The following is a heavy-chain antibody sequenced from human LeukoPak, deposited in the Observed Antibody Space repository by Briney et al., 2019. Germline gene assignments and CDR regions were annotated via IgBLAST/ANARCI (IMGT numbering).Heavy chain of an antibody. V-gene: IGHV4-4*02. CDR3: ARQGQLANYYYYYYMDV. CDR1: GGSISSSNW. CDR2: IYHSGST. D-gene: IGHD6-13*01. Sequence: PSETLSLTCAVSGGSISSSNWWSWVRQPPGKGLEWIGEIYHSGSTNYNPSLKSRVTISADTSKNQFSLKLSSVTAADTAVYYCARQGQLANYYYYYYMDVWGKGTTVTVSS. J-gene: IGHJ6*03.